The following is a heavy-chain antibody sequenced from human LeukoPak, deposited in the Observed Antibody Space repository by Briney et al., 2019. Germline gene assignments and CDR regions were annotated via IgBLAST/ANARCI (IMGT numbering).Heavy chain of an antibody. CDR2: ISSSSSYI. J-gene: IGHJ3*02. CDR3: ARNVYYYDSSGDAFDI. Sequence: PGGSLRLSCAASGFTFSSYSMNWVRQAPGKGLEWVSSISSSSSYIYYADSVKGRFTISRDNAKNSLYLQMNSLRAEDTAVYYCARNVYYYDSSGDAFDIWGQGTMVTVSS. V-gene: IGHV3-21*01. CDR1: GFTFSSYS. D-gene: IGHD3-22*01.